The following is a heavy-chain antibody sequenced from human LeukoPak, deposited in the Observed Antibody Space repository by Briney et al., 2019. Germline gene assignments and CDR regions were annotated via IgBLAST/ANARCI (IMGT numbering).Heavy chain of an antibody. V-gene: IGHV4-61*02. J-gene: IGHJ4*02. CDR2: IYTSGST. Sequence: SETLSLTCTVSGGSISSGSHYWSWIRQPAGKGLVWIGRIYTSGSTHYNPSLKSRVTISVDTSKNQFSLKLSSVTAADTAVYYCAIEFGYAVTSLDYWGPGTLVTVSS. CDR3: AIEFGYAVTSLDY. CDR1: GGSISSGSHY. D-gene: IGHD4-17*01.